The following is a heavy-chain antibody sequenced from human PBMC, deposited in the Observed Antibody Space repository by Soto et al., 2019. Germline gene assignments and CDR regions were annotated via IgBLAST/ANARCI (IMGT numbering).Heavy chain of an antibody. CDR3: ARMIAAYCGGDCSTFDY. J-gene: IGHJ4*02. Sequence: ASVKVSCKASGYTFTSYAMHWVRQAPGQRLEWMGWINAGNGNTKYSQKFQGRVTITRDTSASTAYMELSSLRSEDTAVYYCARMIAAYCGGDCSTFDYWGQGTLVTVSS. V-gene: IGHV1-3*01. CDR1: GYTFTSYA. CDR2: INAGNGNT. D-gene: IGHD2-21*02.